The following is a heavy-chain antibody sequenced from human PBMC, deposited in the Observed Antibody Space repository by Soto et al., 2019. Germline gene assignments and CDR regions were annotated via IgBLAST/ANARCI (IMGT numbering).Heavy chain of an antibody. CDR2: INPNSGGT. Sequence: ASVKVSCKASGYTFTGYYMHWVRQAPGQGLEWMGWINPNSGGTNYAQKFRGRVTMTRDTSISTAYMELSRLRSDDTAVYYCAREAEDIVVVPAAYGMDVWGQGTTVTVSS. J-gene: IGHJ6*02. V-gene: IGHV1-2*02. CDR3: AREAEDIVVVPAAYGMDV. CDR1: GYTFTGYY. D-gene: IGHD2-2*01.